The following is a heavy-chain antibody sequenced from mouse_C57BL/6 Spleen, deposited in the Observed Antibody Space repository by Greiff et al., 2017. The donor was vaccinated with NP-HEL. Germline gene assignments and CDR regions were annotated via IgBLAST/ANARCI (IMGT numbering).Heavy chain of an antibody. CDR2: IDPETGGT. CDR3: TRSLYGNYYFDY. V-gene: IGHV1-15*01. CDR1: GYTFTDYE. J-gene: IGHJ2*01. Sequence: VQLQQSGAELVRPGASVTLSCKASGYTFTDYEMHWVKQTPVHGLEWIGAIDPETGGTAYNQKFKGKAILTADKSSSTAYMELRSLTSEDSAVYYCTRSLYGNYYFDYWGQGTTLTVSS. D-gene: IGHD2-1*01.